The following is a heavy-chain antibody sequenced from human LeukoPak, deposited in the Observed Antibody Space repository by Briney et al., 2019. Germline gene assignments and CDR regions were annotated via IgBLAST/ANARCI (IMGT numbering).Heavy chain of an antibody. Sequence: GESLKICCRASGYSFTTYWIGWVRQMAGKGLEWMGSIYPGDSDTRYSPSFQGQVTISADKSISTAYLQWSSLKASDTAMYYCARLHYGSGCYYYPDYWGQGTLVTVSS. J-gene: IGHJ4*02. CDR3: ARLHYGSGCYYYPDY. CDR2: IYPGDSDT. V-gene: IGHV5-51*01. D-gene: IGHD3-10*01. CDR1: GYSFTTYW.